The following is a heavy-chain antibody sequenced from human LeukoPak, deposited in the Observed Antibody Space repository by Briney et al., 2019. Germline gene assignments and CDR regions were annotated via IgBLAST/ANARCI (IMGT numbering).Heavy chain of an antibody. Sequence: SGPALVKPTQTLTLTCTFSGFSLSTSGMCVSWIRQPPGKALEWLARIGWDDDKYYSTSLKTRLTISKDTSKNQVVLTMTNMDPVDTATYYCARMKAGITIFGVVTQYYFDYWGQGTLVTVSS. V-gene: IGHV2-70*11. J-gene: IGHJ4*02. D-gene: IGHD3-3*01. CDR1: GFSLSTSGMC. CDR3: ARMKAGITIFGVVTQYYFDY. CDR2: IGWDDDK.